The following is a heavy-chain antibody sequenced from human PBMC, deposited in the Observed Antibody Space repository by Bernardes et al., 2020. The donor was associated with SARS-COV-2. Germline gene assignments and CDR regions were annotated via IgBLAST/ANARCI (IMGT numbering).Heavy chain of an antibody. Sequence: GGSLRLSCAASGFTFSSYAMHWVRQAPGKGLEYVSAISSNGGSTYYANSVKGRFTISRDNSKNTLYLQMGSLRAEDMAVYYCARSQLKGITTWTFDYWGQGTLVTVSS. CDR1: GFTFSSYA. V-gene: IGHV3-64*01. CDR2: ISSNGGST. D-gene: IGHD3-22*01. CDR3: ARSQLKGITTWTFDY. J-gene: IGHJ4*02.